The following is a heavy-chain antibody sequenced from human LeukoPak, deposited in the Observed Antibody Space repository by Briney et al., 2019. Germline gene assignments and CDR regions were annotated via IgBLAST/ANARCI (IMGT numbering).Heavy chain of an antibody. CDR3: ARDRGSRVWGSYRYKTVGGFDY. CDR1: GYSISSGYY. J-gene: IGHJ4*02. Sequence: SETLSLTCTVSGYSISSGYYWGWIRQPPGKGLEWIGEINHSGSTNYNPSLKSRVTISVDTSKNQFSLKLSSVTAADTAVYYCARDRGSRVWGSYRYKTVGGFDYWGQGTLVTVSS. V-gene: IGHV4-38-2*02. CDR2: INHSGST. D-gene: IGHD3-16*02.